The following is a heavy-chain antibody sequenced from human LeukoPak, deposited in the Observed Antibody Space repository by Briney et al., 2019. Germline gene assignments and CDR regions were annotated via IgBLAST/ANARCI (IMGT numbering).Heavy chain of an antibody. J-gene: IGHJ4*02. CDR3: ARDRSGTYYSPVSY. CDR1: GFPFNGYY. CDR2: INPNYGGT. V-gene: IGHV1-2*02. Sequence: ASLKVSCKASGFPFNGYYIHWVRQAPGQGLEWMGWINPNYGGTNYAPKFQGRVTMTTDTSITTAYIELSRLTSDDTALYYCARDRSGTYYSPVSYWGQGTLVTVSS. D-gene: IGHD1-26*01.